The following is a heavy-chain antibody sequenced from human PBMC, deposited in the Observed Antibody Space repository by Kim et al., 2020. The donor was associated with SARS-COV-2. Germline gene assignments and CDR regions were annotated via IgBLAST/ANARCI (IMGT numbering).Heavy chain of an antibody. Sequence: SADSVRGRFNISRDNSEDMLYMQMNSLRAEDTAVYYCAKGTGFYDNIFDYWGQGTHVTVSS. CDR3: AKGTGFYDNIFDY. J-gene: IGHJ4*02. V-gene: IGHV3-23*01. D-gene: IGHD3-9*01.